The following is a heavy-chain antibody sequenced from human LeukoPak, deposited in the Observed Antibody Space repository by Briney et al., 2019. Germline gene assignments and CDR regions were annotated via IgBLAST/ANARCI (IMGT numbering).Heavy chain of an antibody. CDR2: INPNSGGT. Sequence: ALVKVSCKASGYTFTGYYMHWVRQAPGQGLEWMGWINPNSGGTNYAQKFQGRVTMTRDTSISTAYMELSRLRSDDTAVYYCAREGCSSTSCYPWFDPWGQGTLVTVSS. D-gene: IGHD2-2*01. CDR3: AREGCSSTSCYPWFDP. V-gene: IGHV1-2*02. CDR1: GYTFTGYY. J-gene: IGHJ5*02.